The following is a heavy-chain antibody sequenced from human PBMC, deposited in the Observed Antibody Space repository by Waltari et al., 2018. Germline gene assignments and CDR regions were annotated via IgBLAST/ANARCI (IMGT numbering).Heavy chain of an antibody. D-gene: IGHD2-21*01. V-gene: IGHV4-39*07. CDR3: ARETDCGGDCYSGAFDI. CDR1: GGSISSSSYY. CDR2: IYYSGST. Sequence: QLQLQESGPGLVKPSETLSLTCTVSGGSISSSSYYWGWIRQPPGKGLEWIGSIYYSGSTYYNQSLKSRVTISVDTSKNQFSLKLSSVTAADTAVYYCARETDCGGDCYSGAFDIWGQGTMVTVSS. J-gene: IGHJ3*02.